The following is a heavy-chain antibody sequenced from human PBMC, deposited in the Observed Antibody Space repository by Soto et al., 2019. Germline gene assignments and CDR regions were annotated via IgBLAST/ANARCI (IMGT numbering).Heavy chain of an antibody. CDR3: ARGGLTDYFDY. Sequence: QVQLVESGGGVVQPGRSLRLSCAASGFTFSSYGMHWVRQAPGKGLEWVAVIWYDGSNKYYADSVKGRFTISRDTSKNTLYLQMNSLRAEDTAVYYCARGGLTDYFDYWGQGTLVTVSS. J-gene: IGHJ4*02. CDR2: IWYDGSNK. V-gene: IGHV3-33*01. CDR1: GFTFSSYG. D-gene: IGHD2-21*02.